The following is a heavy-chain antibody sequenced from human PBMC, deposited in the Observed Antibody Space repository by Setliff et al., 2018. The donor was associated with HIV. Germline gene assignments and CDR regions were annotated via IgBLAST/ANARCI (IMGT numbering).Heavy chain of an antibody. V-gene: IGHV4-34*01. J-gene: IGHJ4*02. CDR3: AGGLNYYGSGSYLPLGY. CDR1: GGSFNDYY. D-gene: IGHD3-10*01. Sequence: KPSETLSLTCAVYGGSFNDYYWTWIRQPPGKGLEWIGEIDHSGNIKYHASLKSRVTISKDTSKNQISLKLRSVTAADTAVCYCAGGLNYYGSGSYLPLGYWGQGTLVTVSS. CDR2: IDHSGNI.